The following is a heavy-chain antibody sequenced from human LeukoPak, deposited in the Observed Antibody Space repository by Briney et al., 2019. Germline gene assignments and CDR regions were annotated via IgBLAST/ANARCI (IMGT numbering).Heavy chain of an antibody. CDR2: ISAYNGNT. CDR3: ARHSLQGIQLWTAPDYYYYYGMDV. Sequence: GASVKVSCKASGYTFTSYGLSWVRQAPGQGLEWMGWISAYNGNTNYAQKLQGRVTMTTDTSTSTAYMELRSLRSDDTAVYYCARHSLQGIQLWTAPDYYYYYGMDVWGQGTTVTVSS. D-gene: IGHD5-18*01. J-gene: IGHJ6*02. CDR1: GYTFTSYG. V-gene: IGHV1-18*01.